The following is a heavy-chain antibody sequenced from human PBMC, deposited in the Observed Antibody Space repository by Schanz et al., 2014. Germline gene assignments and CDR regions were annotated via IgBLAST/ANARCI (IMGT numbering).Heavy chain of an antibody. V-gene: IGHV3-66*01. Sequence: EVQLVESGGVVVQPGGSLRLSCAGSGFTFDDYTMHWVRQPPGKGLEWVSIIYSGVSTYYADSVKGRFTISRDNSKNTVYLQMNSLRGEDTGMYYCARGDPVAGLDYWGRGTLVTVSS. CDR3: ARGDPVAGLDY. J-gene: IGHJ4*02. CDR2: IYSGVST. CDR1: GFTFDDYT.